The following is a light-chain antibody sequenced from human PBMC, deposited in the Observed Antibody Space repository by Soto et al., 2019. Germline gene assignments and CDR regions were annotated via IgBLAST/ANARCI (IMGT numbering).Light chain of an antibody. CDR1: QGIRNY. J-gene: IGKJ4*01. CDR2: AAS. Sequence: DIQMTQSPSSLSASVGDRVTITCRASQGIRNYLAWYQQKPGKVPKLLIYAASTLQSGVPSRFSGSGSGTDFTLTISRLQPEDVATYYCQKYNSAPLTFGGGTKVDIK. V-gene: IGKV1-27*01. CDR3: QKYNSAPLT.